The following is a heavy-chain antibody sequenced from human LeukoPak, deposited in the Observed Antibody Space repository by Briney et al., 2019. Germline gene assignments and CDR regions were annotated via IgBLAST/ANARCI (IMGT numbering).Heavy chain of an antibody. J-gene: IGHJ3*02. Sequence: APVKVSCKASGYSFTSYGISWVRQAPGQGLEWMGWISAYNGHTNYAQKFQGRVTMTTDTSTSTAYMELRSLRSDDTAVYYCAKSHYYDSNLGAFDIWGQGTMVTVSS. CDR3: AKSHYYDSNLGAFDI. CDR1: GYSFTSYG. D-gene: IGHD3-22*01. V-gene: IGHV1-18*01. CDR2: ISAYNGHT.